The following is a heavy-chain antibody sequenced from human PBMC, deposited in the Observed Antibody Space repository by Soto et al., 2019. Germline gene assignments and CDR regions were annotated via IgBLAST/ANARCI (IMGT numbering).Heavy chain of an antibody. Sequence: EVQLVESGGGLVQPGGSLRLSCAAPGFTFSSYWMHWVRQAPGKGLVWVSRIKTDGSVTSYADSVKGRFTISRDNAKNTLYLQMNSLRAEDTAVYYCARVGVGAYYFDYWGQGTLVTVSS. CDR1: GFTFSSYW. J-gene: IGHJ4*02. D-gene: IGHD1-26*01. V-gene: IGHV3-74*01. CDR2: IKTDGSVT. CDR3: ARVGVGAYYFDY.